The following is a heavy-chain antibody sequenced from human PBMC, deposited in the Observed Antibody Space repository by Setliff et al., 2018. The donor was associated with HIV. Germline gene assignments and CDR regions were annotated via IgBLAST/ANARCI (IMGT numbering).Heavy chain of an antibody. CDR2: MNPNSGNT. CDR3: ARVATVSHPGDYFDY. V-gene: IGHV1-8*01. D-gene: IGHD4-4*01. Sequence: ASVKVSCKASGYTFSNYDINWVRQATGQGLEWVGWMNPNSGNTGYAQKFQGRVTLTRNTSISTAYTELSSLRSEDTAVYSCARVATVSHPGDYFDYWGQGTLVTVSS. CDR1: GYTFSNYD. J-gene: IGHJ4*02.